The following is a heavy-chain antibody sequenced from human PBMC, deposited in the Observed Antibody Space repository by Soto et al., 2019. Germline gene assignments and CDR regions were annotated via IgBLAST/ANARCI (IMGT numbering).Heavy chain of an antibody. D-gene: IGHD6-13*01. CDR3: AKDRSSSWSLDY. V-gene: IGHV3-30*18. Sequence: PGGSLRLSCAASGFTFSSYGMHWVRQAPGKGLEWVAIISHDGSNKYHADSVKGRFTISRDNSKNTLYLQMNSLRAEDTAVYYCAKDRSSSWSLDYWGQGTLVTVSS. CDR1: GFTFSSYG. J-gene: IGHJ4*02. CDR2: ISHDGSNK.